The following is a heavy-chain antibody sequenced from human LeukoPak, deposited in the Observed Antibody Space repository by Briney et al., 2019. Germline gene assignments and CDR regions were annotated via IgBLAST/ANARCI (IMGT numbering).Heavy chain of an antibody. J-gene: IGHJ4*02. Sequence: TGGSLRLSCAASGFTHSDYYMSWIRQAPGKGLEWVSYSSSSGSTIYYADSVKGRFANSRDNAKNALYLQMNSLRAEDTAVYYCARRRDFIDYWGQGTLVTVSS. CDR2: SSSSGSTI. V-gene: IGHV3-11*01. CDR1: GFTHSDYY. CDR3: ARRRDFIDY. D-gene: IGHD3/OR15-3a*01.